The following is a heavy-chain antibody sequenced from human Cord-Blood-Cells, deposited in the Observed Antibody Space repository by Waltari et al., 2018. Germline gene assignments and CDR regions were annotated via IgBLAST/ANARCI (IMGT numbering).Heavy chain of an antibody. CDR3: TRVGATIAFDI. D-gene: IGHD1-26*01. V-gene: IGHV3-49*03. Sequence: EVQLVASGGGLVQPGRSLRLSCTASGSTFGDYAMSWFRQAPGKGLEWVGFIRSKAYGGTTEYAASVKGRFTISRDDSKSIAYLQMNSLKTEDTAVYYCTRVGATIAFDIWGQGTMVTVSS. CDR2: IRSKAYGGTT. CDR1: GSTFGDYA. J-gene: IGHJ3*02.